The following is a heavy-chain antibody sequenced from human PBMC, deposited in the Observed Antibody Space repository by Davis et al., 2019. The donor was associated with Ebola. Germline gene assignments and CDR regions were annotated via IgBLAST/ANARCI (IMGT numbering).Heavy chain of an antibody. V-gene: IGHV1-18*04. CDR3: ARVSSLGIIWYFDL. D-gene: IGHD7-27*01. CDR1: GYTFTSYG. Sequence: ASVKVSCKASGYTFTSYGFSWVRQAPGQGLDWMGWISTYNGHTNYAQRLQDRVTMTTDTSTTTAYMELRSLRSDDTAVYYCARVSSLGIIWYFDLWGRGTLVTVSS. CDR2: ISTYNGHT. J-gene: IGHJ2*01.